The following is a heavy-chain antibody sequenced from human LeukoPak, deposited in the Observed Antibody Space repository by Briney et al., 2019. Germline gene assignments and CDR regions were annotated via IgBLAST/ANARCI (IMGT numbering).Heavy chain of an antibody. CDR2: ISAYNGDT. CDR3: ARDLTTHCTRISCSPLVH. D-gene: IGHD2-15*01. Sequence: ASVKVSCKTSGYTFTNYGINWVRQAPGQGLEWMGWISAYNGDTNYAQKLQGRVTMTTDTSTRQDYMELRSLRSADTAVYYCARDLTTHCTRISCSPLVHWGQGTLVTVS. J-gene: IGHJ4*02. V-gene: IGHV1-18*01. CDR1: GYTFTNYG.